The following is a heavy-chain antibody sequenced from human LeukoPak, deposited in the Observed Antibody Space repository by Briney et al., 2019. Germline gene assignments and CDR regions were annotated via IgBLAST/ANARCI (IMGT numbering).Heavy chain of an antibody. CDR3: ARDPSPLWFGELLPPDDAFDI. Sequence: SVKVSCKASGGTFSSYAISWVRQAPGQGLEWMGGIIPIFGTANYAQKFQGRVTITADESASTAYMELNSLRSEDTAVYYCARDPSPLWFGELLPPDDAFDIWGQGTIVTVSS. D-gene: IGHD3-10*01. V-gene: IGHV1-69*13. J-gene: IGHJ3*02. CDR1: GGTFSSYA. CDR2: IIPIFGTA.